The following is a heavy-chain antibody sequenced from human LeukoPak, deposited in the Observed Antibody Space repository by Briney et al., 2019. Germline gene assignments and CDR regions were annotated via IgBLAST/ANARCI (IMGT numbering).Heavy chain of an antibody. D-gene: IGHD6-6*01. V-gene: IGHV4-59*08. Sequence: KPSETLSLTCSVSGGSVSSYYWSWIRQPPGKGLEWIGYVYYTGSTNYNPSLKSRVTTFEDKSKNQFSLRLSSVTVADTAVYYCARHFAYSSSSYFDYWGQGSLVTVSS. CDR2: VYYTGST. CDR1: GGSVSSYY. CDR3: ARHFAYSSSSYFDY. J-gene: IGHJ4*02.